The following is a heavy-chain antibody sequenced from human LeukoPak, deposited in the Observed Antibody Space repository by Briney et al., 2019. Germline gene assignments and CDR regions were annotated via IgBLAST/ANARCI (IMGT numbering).Heavy chain of an antibody. CDR1: GFTFGAYA. CDR2: ISYDGHNE. D-gene: IGHD2-2*01. J-gene: IGHJ6*03. CDR3: ARGVKSRVVPPATGSLDYYYYMDV. Sequence: PGRSLRLSCAASGFTFGAYAMHWVRQSPGKGLEWVALISYDGHNEWYADSVKGRFTVSRDNSKNTLYLQMNSLRAEDTAVYYCARGVKSRVVPPATGSLDYYYYMDVWGKGTTVTVSS. V-gene: IGHV3-30*04.